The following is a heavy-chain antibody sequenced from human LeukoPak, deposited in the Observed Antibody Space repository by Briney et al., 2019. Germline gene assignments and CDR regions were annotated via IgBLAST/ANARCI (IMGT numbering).Heavy chain of an antibody. D-gene: IGHD1-26*01. Sequence: PGGSLRLSCVASGFTFSSYWMHWVRHAPGKGLEWVSVIYSGGSTYYADSVKGRFTISRDNSKNTLYLQMNSLRTEDTAVYYCAKSRIVGATGPDYWGQGTLVTVSS. CDR1: GFTFSSYW. CDR3: AKSRIVGATGPDY. V-gene: IGHV3-53*01. CDR2: IYSGGST. J-gene: IGHJ4*02.